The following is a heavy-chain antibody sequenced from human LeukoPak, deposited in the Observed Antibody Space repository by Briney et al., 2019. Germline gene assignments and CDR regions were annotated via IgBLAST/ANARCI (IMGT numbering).Heavy chain of an antibody. J-gene: IGHJ4*02. CDR3: AREMGGYPFDY. Sequence: GGSLRLSCAASGFTFSTYSMNWVRQAPGKGLEWVSSISSSSTYIYYADSVKGRFTISRDNAKNSLYLQMNSLRAEDTAVYYCAREMGGYPFDYWGQRTLVTVSS. CDR2: ISSSSTYI. D-gene: IGHD5-12*01. V-gene: IGHV3-21*01. CDR1: GFTFSTYS.